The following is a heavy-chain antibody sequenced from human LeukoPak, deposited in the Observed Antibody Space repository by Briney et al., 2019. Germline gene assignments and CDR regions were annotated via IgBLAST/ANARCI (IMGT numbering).Heavy chain of an antibody. CDR3: ARDNSIGGRGWWFDP. Sequence: ASVKVSCKASGHTFTNYDINWVRQATGQGLQWMGWMNPNSGHTGYAQKFQGRVTITRNTSITTAYMELSSLRSEDTAVYYCARDNSIGGRGWWFDPWGQGTLVTVSS. CDR2: MNPNSGHT. V-gene: IGHV1-8*03. J-gene: IGHJ5*02. D-gene: IGHD1-20*01. CDR1: GHTFTNYD.